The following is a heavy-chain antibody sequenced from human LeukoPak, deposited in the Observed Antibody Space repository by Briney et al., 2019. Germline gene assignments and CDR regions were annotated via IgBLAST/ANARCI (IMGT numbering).Heavy chain of an antibody. CDR3: ARSATISVYYYYGMDV. J-gene: IGHJ6*02. CDR1: GGSLSGYY. V-gene: IGHV4-34*01. CDR2: INHSGST. Sequence: KASETLSLTCAVYGGSLSGYYWSWIRQPPGKGLEWIGEINHSGSTNYNPSLKSRVTISVDTSKNQFSLKLSSVTAADTAVYYCARSATISVYYYYGMDVWGQGTTVTVSS. D-gene: IGHD2-15*01.